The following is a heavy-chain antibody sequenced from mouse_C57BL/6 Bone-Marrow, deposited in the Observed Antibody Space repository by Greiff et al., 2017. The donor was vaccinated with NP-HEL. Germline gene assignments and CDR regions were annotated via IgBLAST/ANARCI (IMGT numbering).Heavy chain of an antibody. J-gene: IGHJ1*03. V-gene: IGHV1-82*01. CDR1: GYAFSSSW. CDR2: IYPGDGDT. CDR3: ATTVVPWYFDV. D-gene: IGHD1-1*01. Sequence: QVQLQQSGPELVKPGASVKISCNASGYAFSSSWMNWVKQRPGKGLEWIGRIYPGDGDTNYNGKFKGKATLTADKSSSTAYMQLSSLTSEDSAVYFCATTVVPWYFDVWGTGTTVTVSS.